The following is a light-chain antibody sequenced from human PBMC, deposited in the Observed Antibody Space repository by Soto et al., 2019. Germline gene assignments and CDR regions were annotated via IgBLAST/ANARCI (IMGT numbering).Light chain of an antibody. CDR2: GAS. J-gene: IGKJ1*01. V-gene: IGKV3-15*01. CDR3: HQATSGLRT. Sequence: IVMTQSPVTLSMSPGDRATLSCRASQTVATNVAWYQQKPGQAPRLLIYGASIRATGVPARFSGSGSGTEFTLTLDSLQSEDFAVFYCHQATSGLRTFGRGTRVEV. CDR1: QTVATN.